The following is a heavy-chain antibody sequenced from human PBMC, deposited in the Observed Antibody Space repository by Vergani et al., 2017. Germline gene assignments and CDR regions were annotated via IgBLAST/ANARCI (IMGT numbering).Heavy chain of an antibody. D-gene: IGHD3-10*01. Sequence: EVQLVESGGGLVQPGGSLRLSCAASGFTFSSYSMNWVRQAPGKGLEWVANIKQDGSEKYYVDSVKGRFTISRDNAKNSLYLQMNSLRAEDTAVYYCARVGPYGSNWFDPWGQGTLVTVSS. CDR2: IKQDGSEK. CDR1: GFTFSSYS. J-gene: IGHJ5*02. V-gene: IGHV3-7*01. CDR3: ARVGPYGSNWFDP.